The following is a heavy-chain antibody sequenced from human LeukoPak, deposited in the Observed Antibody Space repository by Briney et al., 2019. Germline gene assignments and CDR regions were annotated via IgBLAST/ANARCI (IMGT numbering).Heavy chain of an antibody. V-gene: IGHV3-33*01. CDR1: GFTFSSYG. CDR2: IWYDGSNK. D-gene: IGHD6-13*01. Sequence: PGRSPGLSLGASGFTFSSYGMHWVRQAPGEGLEGVAIIWYDGSNKFYADSVKGRFTISRDNSKNTLYLQMNSLRAEDTAVYYCAREGDSSTGSAGYYFDYWGQGTLVTVSS. CDR3: AREGDSSTGSAGYYFDY. J-gene: IGHJ4*02.